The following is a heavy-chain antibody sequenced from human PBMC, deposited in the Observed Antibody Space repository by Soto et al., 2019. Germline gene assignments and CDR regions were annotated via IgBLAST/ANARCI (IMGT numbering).Heavy chain of an antibody. CDR2: MNPDSGNT. CDR3: ARVIRITIFGMLIHNSSKYTVV. J-gene: IGHJ6*03. V-gene: IGHV1-8*01. D-gene: IGHD3-3*01. CDR1: GYTFTSYD. Sequence: ASVKVSCKASGYTFTSYDINWVRQATGQGLEWMGWMNPDSGNTGFAQKFQDRVTMTRNTSISTAYMELSSLRSEDTAVYYCARVIRITIFGMLIHNSSKYTVVGGKGTTDTVSS.